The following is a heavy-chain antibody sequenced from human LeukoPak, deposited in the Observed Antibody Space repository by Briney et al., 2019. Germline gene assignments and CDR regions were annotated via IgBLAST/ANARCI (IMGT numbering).Heavy chain of an antibody. J-gene: IGHJ6*03. CDR2: INPNSGVT. Sequence: ASVKVSCKASGYTFTGYYMHWVRQAPGQGLEWMGWINPNSGVTNYAQKFQGRGTMTRDTSISTAYMELSRLRSDDTAVYYCARLIGGKQQLGYYYMDVWGKGTTVTVSS. V-gene: IGHV1-2*02. D-gene: IGHD6-13*01. CDR1: GYTFTGYY. CDR3: ARLIGGKQQLGYYYMDV.